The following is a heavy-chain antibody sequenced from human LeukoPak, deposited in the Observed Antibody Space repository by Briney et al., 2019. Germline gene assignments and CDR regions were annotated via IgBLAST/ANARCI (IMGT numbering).Heavy chain of an antibody. CDR3: AREEVPYSYGFGDAFDI. CDR1: GGSISSDY. D-gene: IGHD5-18*01. V-gene: IGHV4-59*01. J-gene: IGHJ3*02. CDR2: IYYSGST. Sequence: SETLSLTCTVSGGSISSDYWSWIRQPPGKGLEWIGYIYYSGSTNYNPSLKSRVTISVDTSKNQFSLKLSSVTAADTAVYYCAREEVPYSYGFGDAFDIWGQGTMVTVSS.